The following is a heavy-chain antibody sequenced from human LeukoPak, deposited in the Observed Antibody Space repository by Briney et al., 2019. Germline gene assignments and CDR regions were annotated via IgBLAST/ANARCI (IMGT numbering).Heavy chain of an antibody. D-gene: IGHD1-26*01. CDR2: IYYSGST. V-gene: IGHV4-59*01. Sequence: PSETLSLTCTASGGSISSYYWSWIRQPPGKGLEWIGYIYYSGSTNYNPSLKSRATISVDTSKNQFSLKLSSVTAADTAVYYCARVPGGWFDPWGQGTLVTVSS. CDR1: GGSISSYY. CDR3: ARVPGGWFDP. J-gene: IGHJ5*02.